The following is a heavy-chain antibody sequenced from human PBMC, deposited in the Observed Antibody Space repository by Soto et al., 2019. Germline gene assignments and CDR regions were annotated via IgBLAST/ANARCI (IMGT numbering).Heavy chain of an antibody. D-gene: IGHD4-17*01. CDR2: IIPIFGTA. J-gene: IGHJ6*02. Sequence: SVKVSCKASGGTFSCYAISWVRQAPGQGLEWMGGIIPIFGTANYAQKFQGRVTITADESTSTAYMELSSLRSEDTAVYYCARGDATKIVVTTYYAMDVWGQGTTVTVS. V-gene: IGHV1-69*13. CDR1: GGTFSCYA. CDR3: ARGDATKIVVTTYYAMDV.